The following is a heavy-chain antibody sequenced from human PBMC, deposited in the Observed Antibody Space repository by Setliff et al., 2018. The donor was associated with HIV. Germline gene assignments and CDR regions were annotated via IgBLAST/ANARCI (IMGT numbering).Heavy chain of an antibody. CDR2: IRSKTYGGTT. CDR1: GFTFGDYT. CDR3: AKDGAVLQFLEWLLGSYDY. V-gene: IGHV3-49*04. Sequence: GSLRLSCTVSGFTFGDYTMSWVRQAPGKGLEWVGFIRSKTYGGTTEYADSVKGRFTISRDNSKNTLYLQMNSLRAEDTAVYYCAKDGAVLQFLEWLLGSYDYWGQGTLVTVSS. J-gene: IGHJ4*02. D-gene: IGHD3-3*01.